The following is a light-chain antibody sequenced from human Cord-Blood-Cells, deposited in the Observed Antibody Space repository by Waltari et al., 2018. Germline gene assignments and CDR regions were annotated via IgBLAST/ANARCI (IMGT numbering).Light chain of an antibody. J-gene: IGKJ2*03. V-gene: IGKV4-1*01. CDR1: QSVLYSSNNKNY. CDR2: WAS. Sequence: DIVMTQSPDSLAVSPGERANITCTSSQSVLYSSNNKNYLAWYQQKPGQPPKLLIYWASTRESGVPDRFSGSGSGTDFTLTISSLQAEDVAVYYCQQYYSTPYSFGQGTKLEIK. CDR3: QQYYSTPYS.